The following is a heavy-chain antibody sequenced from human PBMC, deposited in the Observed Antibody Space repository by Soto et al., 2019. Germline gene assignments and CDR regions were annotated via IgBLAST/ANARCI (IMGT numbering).Heavy chain of an antibody. V-gene: IGHV1-46*01. Sequence: QVLLVQSGAEVKKPGASVKVSCKAFGYIFTSFYMHWVRQAPGQGLEWMGRINPSGGRASYTQKFQGRLIMTRDKSTMTVYMELSSLRSEDTAVYDCARDSDFVVSSVPMGAGYYYNAFDIWGQGTTVTVSS. CDR3: ARDSDFVVSSVPMGAGYYYNAFDI. J-gene: IGHJ6*02. CDR2: INPSGGRA. CDR1: GYIFTSFY. D-gene: IGHD2-15*01.